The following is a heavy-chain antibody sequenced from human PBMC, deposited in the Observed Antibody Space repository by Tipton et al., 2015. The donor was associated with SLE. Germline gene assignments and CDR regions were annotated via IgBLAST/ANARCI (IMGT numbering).Heavy chain of an antibody. CDR1: GGTFSSYA. CDR3: ARDDIAAAGMCIDY. D-gene: IGHD6-13*01. CDR2: ISAYNGNT. V-gene: IGHV1-18*01. J-gene: IGHJ4*02. Sequence: QSGAEVKKPGSSVKVSCKASGGTFSSYAISWVRQAPGQGLEWMGWISAYNGNTNYAQKLQGRVTMTTDTSTSTAYMELRSLRSDDTAVYSCARDDIAAAGMCIDYWGQGTLVTVSS.